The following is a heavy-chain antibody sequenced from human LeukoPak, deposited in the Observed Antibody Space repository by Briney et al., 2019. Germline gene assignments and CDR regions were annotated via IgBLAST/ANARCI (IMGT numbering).Heavy chain of an antibody. D-gene: IGHD1-26*01. Sequence: PSETLSLTCTVSGGSMSGYYWSWIRQPPGKGLEWLGYIYYSGNTNYNPSLNGRVTMTVDTSKSQFSLKLSSVTTADTAVYYCARDGALAYWGQGTLVTVSS. J-gene: IGHJ4*02. CDR2: IYYSGNT. CDR1: GGSMSGYY. V-gene: IGHV4-59*12. CDR3: ARDGALAY.